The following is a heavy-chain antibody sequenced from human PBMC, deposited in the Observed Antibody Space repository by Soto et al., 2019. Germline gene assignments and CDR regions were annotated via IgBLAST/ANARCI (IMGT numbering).Heavy chain of an antibody. CDR3: VTAPPATTWCYFDY. J-gene: IGHJ4*02. Sequence: PSETLSLTCTVSGGSISSSYYTWIRQPPGKGLEWIGYIYYSGSTNYNPSLKSRVTISVDTSKHQFSLKLNSVTAADTAVYYCVTAPPATTWCYFDYWGQGALVTVSS. D-gene: IGHD2-8*02. CDR1: GGSISSSY. V-gene: IGHV4-59*01. CDR2: IYYSGST.